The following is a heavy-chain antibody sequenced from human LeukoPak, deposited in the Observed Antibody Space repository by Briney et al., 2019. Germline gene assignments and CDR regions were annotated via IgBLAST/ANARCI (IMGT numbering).Heavy chain of an antibody. CDR1: TFTKAW. J-gene: IGHJ5*02. Sequence: GGSLRLSCVVSTFTKAWMNWVRQAPGKGLEWVGRVKNRGDGRTTDYAAPVKGRFTISRDDSKNTLYLQMNSLKTEDTAVYYCTTDPGDFGNPWGQGTLVTVSS. D-gene: IGHD3-16*01. V-gene: IGHV3-15*07. CDR2: VKNRGDGRTT. CDR3: TTDPGDFGNP.